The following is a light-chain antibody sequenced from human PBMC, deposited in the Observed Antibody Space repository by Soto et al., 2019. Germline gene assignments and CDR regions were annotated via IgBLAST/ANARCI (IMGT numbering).Light chain of an antibody. Sequence: QSVLTQPPSASGSPVQSVTISCTGTSSDIGGYNYVSWYQQHPGKAPKLMIYEVSKRPSGVPDRFSGSKSGNTASLNVSGLQAEDEADYYCSSYAGSNTYVFGTGTKVTVL. J-gene: IGLJ1*01. CDR3: SSYAGSNTYV. CDR2: EVS. V-gene: IGLV2-8*01. CDR1: SSDIGGYNY.